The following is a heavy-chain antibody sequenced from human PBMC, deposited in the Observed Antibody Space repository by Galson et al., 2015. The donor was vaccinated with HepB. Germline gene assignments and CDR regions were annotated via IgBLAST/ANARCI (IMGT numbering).Heavy chain of an antibody. D-gene: IGHD3-3*01. Sequence: SVKVSCKASGYTFTSYYMHWVRQAPGQGLEWMGIINPSGGSTSYAQKFQGRVTMTRDTSTSTVYMELSSLRSEDTAVYYCARDGMTYYDFWSGYFYYYYYMDVWGKGTTVTVSS. CDR3: ARDGMTYYDFWSGYFYYYYYMDV. J-gene: IGHJ6*03. V-gene: IGHV1-46*01. CDR1: GYTFTSYY. CDR2: INPSGGST.